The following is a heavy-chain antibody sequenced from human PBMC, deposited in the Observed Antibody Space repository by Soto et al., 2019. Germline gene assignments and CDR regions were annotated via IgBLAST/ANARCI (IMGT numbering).Heavy chain of an antibody. CDR1: GYTFTGYY. CDR3: ARGFGWNSWNKARNPLDL. CDR2: INPTSGGT. V-gene: IGHV1-2*04. D-gene: IGHD1-26*01. J-gene: IGHJ3*01. Sequence: QVQLVQSEAEVRQPGASVKVSCTASGYTFTGYYLHWLRQAPGQGLEWMGWINPTSGGTRYAQKFQGWVTVTRDTSNRTAYMEVTSLKFDDTAVYFCARGFGWNSWNKARNPLDLWGQGTLVTVSS.